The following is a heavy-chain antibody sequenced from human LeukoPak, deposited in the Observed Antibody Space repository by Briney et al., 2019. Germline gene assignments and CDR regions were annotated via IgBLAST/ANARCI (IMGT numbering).Heavy chain of an antibody. CDR3: ARAEYCSGGSCYFPFSY. Sequence: ASVKVSCKASGYTFTGYYMHWVRQAPGQGLEWMGWINPNSGGTNYAQKFQGGVTMTRDTSISTAYMELSRLRSDDTAVYYCARAEYCSGGSCYFPFSYWGQGTLVTVSS. CDR1: GYTFTGYY. CDR2: INPNSGGT. J-gene: IGHJ4*02. V-gene: IGHV1-2*02. D-gene: IGHD2-15*01.